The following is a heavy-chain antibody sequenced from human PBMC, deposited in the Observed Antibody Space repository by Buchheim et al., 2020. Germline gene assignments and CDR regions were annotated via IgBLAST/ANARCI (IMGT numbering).Heavy chain of an antibody. D-gene: IGHD6-13*01. CDR1: GYTFTSYY. J-gene: IGHJ4*02. Sequence: QVQLVQSGAEVKKPGASVKVSCKASGYTFTSYYVHCVRQAPGQGLEWMGIINPSGAGTSYSQKFQGRVTMTRDTSTSTVYMELSSLRSEDTAVYYCARDRGAAAGTSPGYWGQGTL. V-gene: IGHV1-46*01. CDR2: INPSGAGT. CDR3: ARDRGAAAGTSPGY.